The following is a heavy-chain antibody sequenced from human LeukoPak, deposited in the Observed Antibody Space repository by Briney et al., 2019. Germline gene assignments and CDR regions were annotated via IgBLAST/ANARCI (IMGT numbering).Heavy chain of an antibody. J-gene: IGHJ5*02. Sequence: ASVKVSCKASGHTFTGYYMHWVRQAPGQGLEWMGRINPNSGGTNYAQKFQGRVTMTRDTSISTAYMELSRLRSDDTAVYYCARHYDSSGYYYDNWFDPWGQGTLVTVSS. D-gene: IGHD3-22*01. CDR2: INPNSGGT. V-gene: IGHV1-2*06. CDR3: ARHYDSSGYYYDNWFDP. CDR1: GHTFTGYY.